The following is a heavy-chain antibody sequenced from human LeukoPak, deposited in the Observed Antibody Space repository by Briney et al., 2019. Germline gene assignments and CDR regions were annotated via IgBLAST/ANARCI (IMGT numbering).Heavy chain of an antibody. CDR2: ISYDGNNK. CDR1: GFTFSSYA. D-gene: IGHD6-19*01. J-gene: IGHJ4*02. CDR3: ARDFSPYTNGWYAGY. Sequence: GGSLRLSCTVSGFTFSSYAIQWVRQAPGKGLEWVAVISYDGNNKYYADSVRGRFTISRDNSKDTLYLQMNSLRAEDTAVYYCARDFSPYTNGWYAGYWGQGTLVTVSS. V-gene: IGHV3-30-3*01.